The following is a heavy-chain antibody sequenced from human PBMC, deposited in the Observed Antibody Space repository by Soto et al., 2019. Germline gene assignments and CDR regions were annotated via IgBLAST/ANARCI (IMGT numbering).Heavy chain of an antibody. CDR3: ARQRITMVRGVIYYYYYGMDV. CDR1: GYSLTSYW. V-gene: IGHV5-10-1*01. CDR2: IDPSDSYT. D-gene: IGHD3-10*01. J-gene: IGHJ6*02. Sequence: GESLKISCKGSGYSLTSYWISWVRQMPGKGLEWMGRIDPSDSYTNYSPSFQGHVTISADKSISTAYLQWSSLKASDTAMYYCARQRITMVRGVIYYYYYGMDVWGQGTTVTVSS.